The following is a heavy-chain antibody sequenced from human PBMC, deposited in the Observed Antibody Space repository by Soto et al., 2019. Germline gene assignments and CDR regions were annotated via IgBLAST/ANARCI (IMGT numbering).Heavy chain of an antibody. CDR1: GFTFSDYY. Sequence: PGGSLRLSCAASGFTFSDYYMSWIRQAPGKGLEWVSYISSSGSTIYYADSVKGRFTISRDNAKNSLYLQMNSLRAEDTAVYYCARLFRTYCSGGSCYPAQYYFDYWGQGTLVTVSS. V-gene: IGHV3-11*01. J-gene: IGHJ4*02. CDR3: ARLFRTYCSGGSCYPAQYYFDY. CDR2: ISSSGSTI. D-gene: IGHD2-15*01.